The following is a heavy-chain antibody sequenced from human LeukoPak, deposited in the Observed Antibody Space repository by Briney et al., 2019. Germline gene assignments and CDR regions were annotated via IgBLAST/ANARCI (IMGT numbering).Heavy chain of an antibody. Sequence: ASVTVSCKASSYTFTSYGISWVRQAPGQGLEWMGWISAYNGNTNYAQKLQGRVTMTTDTFTSTAYMELRSLRSDDTAVYYCAKTTGYSSGMDVWGQGTTVTVSS. CDR3: AKTTGYSSGMDV. D-gene: IGHD4-11*01. CDR1: SYTFTSYG. J-gene: IGHJ6*02. CDR2: ISAYNGNT. V-gene: IGHV1-18*01.